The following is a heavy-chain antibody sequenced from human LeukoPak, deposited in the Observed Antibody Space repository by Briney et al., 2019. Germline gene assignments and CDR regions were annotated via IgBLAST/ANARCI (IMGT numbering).Heavy chain of an antibody. D-gene: IGHD6-13*01. CDR3: ARGRSSIAAAGTNY. CDR1: GYTFTCYY. J-gene: IGHJ4*02. V-gene: IGHV1-2*02. Sequence: ASVKVSCKASGYTFTCYYMHWVRQAPGQGLEWMGWINPSSGGTNYAQKFQGRVTMTRDTAISTAYMELSRLRSDDTAVYYCARGRSSIAAAGTNYWGQGTLVTVSS. CDR2: INPSSGGT.